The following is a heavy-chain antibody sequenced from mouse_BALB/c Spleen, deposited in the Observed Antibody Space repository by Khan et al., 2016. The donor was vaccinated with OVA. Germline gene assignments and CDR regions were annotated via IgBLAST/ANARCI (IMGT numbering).Heavy chain of an antibody. D-gene: IGHD4-1*01. CDR2: IDTENGNT. Sequence: EVQLVESGAEFVRPGALVKLSCKASGFNIKDYYIHWVHQRPEQGLEWIGWIDTENGNTMYDPKFQVQASITADTSSNTAYLQLSSLTSEDTAVYYCPSSNLLDFDYWGQGTTLTVSS. CDR3: PSSNLLDFDY. CDR1: GFNIKDYY. J-gene: IGHJ2*01. V-gene: IGHV14-1*02.